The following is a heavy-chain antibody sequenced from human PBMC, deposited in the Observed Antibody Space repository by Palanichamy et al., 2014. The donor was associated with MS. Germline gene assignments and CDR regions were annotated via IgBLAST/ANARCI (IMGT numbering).Heavy chain of an antibody. J-gene: IGHJ4*02. CDR2: IYYRGST. V-gene: IGHV4-59*01. D-gene: IGHD1-26*01. Sequence: QVQLQESGPGLVKPSETLSLTCTVSRGSMSGYYWSWIRQPPGKGLEWIGNIYYRGSTNYNPSLMSRVTMAVDTSKNQFSLKLTSVTAADAAVYYCARVGEWEELVIDFWGQGALVTVSS. CDR1: RGSMSGYY. CDR3: ARVGEWEELVIDF.